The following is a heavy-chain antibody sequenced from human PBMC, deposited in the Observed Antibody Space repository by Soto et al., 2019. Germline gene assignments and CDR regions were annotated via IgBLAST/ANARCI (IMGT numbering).Heavy chain of an antibody. J-gene: IGHJ4*02. CDR2: NSYAGSNK. CDR3: AKALGELSPESYDY. CDR1: GFSFSSFG. D-gene: IGHD3-16*02. Sequence: QVQLVESGGGVVQPGRSLRLSCAASGFSFSSFGMHWVRQAPGKGLEWVAFNSYAGSNKYYADSVKGRFTISRESSEKTLYLQMTRLRPEDTAVYYCAKALGELSPESYDYWGQGPLVTVSS. V-gene: IGHV3-30*18.